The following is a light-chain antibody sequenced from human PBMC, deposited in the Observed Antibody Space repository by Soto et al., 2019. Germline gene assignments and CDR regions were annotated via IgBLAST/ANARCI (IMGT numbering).Light chain of an antibody. J-gene: IGKJ2*01. CDR1: QSISTY. CDR2: AAS. CDR3: QQSYSTPYT. V-gene: IGKV1-39*01. Sequence: DFQMTQSPSSLSASVGDRVTITCRAGQSISTYLNWYQQKPGKAPKLLIYAASSLQGGVPSRFSGSGSGTDFTLTISSLQPEDFATYYCQQSYSTPYTFGQGTKLEIK.